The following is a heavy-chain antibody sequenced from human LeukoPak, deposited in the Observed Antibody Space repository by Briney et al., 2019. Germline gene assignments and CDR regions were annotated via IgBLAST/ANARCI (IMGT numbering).Heavy chain of an antibody. Sequence: VSCKASGGTFSSYAISWVRRAPGQGLEWMGRIIPILVIANYAQKFQGRVTITADKSTSTAYMELSSLRSEDTAVYYCARTPRDGYNSGHFDYWGQGPLV. J-gene: IGHJ4*02. V-gene: IGHV1-69*04. CDR3: ARTPRDGYNSGHFDY. CDR1: GGTFSSYA. CDR2: IIPILVIA. D-gene: IGHD5-24*01.